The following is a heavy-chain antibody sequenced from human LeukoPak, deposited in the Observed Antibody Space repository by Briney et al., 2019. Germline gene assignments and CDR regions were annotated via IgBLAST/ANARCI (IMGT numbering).Heavy chain of an antibody. CDR2: IKSKTDGGTT. J-gene: IGHJ5*02. CDR3: SPLLTKSYP. V-gene: IGHV3-15*01. D-gene: IGHD1-26*01. Sequence: GGSLRLSCVAPPFSLNNSLMKWGRQAPGKGLEWVGRIKSKTDGGTTEYAAPVKGRFTISRNDSENTLSLQMNSLKSEETAVFYWSPLLTKSYPWGQGTLVTVSS. CDR1: PFSLNNSL.